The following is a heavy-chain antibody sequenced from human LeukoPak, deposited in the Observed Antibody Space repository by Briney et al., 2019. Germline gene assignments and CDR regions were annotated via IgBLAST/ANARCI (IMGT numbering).Heavy chain of an antibody. CDR3: ARPFRSGWYGGYFDY. CDR1: GGSISSSSYY. J-gene: IGHJ4*02. CDR2: IYYSGST. V-gene: IGHV4-39*01. Sequence: SETLSLTCTVSGGSISSSSYYWGWIRQPPGKGLEWIGSIYYSGSTYYNPSLKSRVTISVDTSKNQFSLKLSSVTAADTAVYHCARPFRSGWYGGYFDYWGQGTLVTVSS. D-gene: IGHD6-19*01.